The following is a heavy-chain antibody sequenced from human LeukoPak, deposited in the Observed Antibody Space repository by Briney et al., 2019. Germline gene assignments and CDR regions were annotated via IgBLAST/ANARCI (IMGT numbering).Heavy chain of an antibody. CDR1: GFTFSSYA. CDR3: AKDLGYYDSSGYLNYFDY. Sequence: GGSLRLSCAASGFTFSSYAMSWVRQAPGKGLEWVSAISCSGGSTYYADSVKGRFTISRDNSKNTLYLQMNSLRAEDTAVYYCAKDLGYYDSSGYLNYFDYWGQGTLVTVSS. CDR2: ISCSGGST. V-gene: IGHV3-23*01. D-gene: IGHD3-22*01. J-gene: IGHJ4*02.